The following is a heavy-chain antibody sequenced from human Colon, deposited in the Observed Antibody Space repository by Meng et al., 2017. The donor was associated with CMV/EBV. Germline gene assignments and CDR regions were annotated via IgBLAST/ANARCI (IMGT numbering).Heavy chain of an antibody. Sequence: SETLSLTCTVSDDSISTSNYYWGWTRQPPGKGLEWIGTIYWSGVPSYNPPLKSRVTISVDTSKNQFSLRLNSVTAADSAVYYCARGRVGNTVRIDPWGQGALVTVSS. CDR2: IYWSGVP. D-gene: IGHD1-26*01. CDR1: DDSISTSNYY. CDR3: ARGRVGNTVRIDP. J-gene: IGHJ5*02. V-gene: IGHV4-39*07.